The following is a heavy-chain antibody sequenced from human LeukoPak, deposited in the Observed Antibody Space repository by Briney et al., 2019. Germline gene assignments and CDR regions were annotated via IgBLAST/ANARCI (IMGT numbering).Heavy chain of an antibody. J-gene: IGHJ4*02. CDR1: GFIFSNYG. D-gene: IGHD5-24*01. CDR3: AKDDAWLQYGN. V-gene: IGHV3-23*01. CDR2: INYSGTDT. Sequence: PGGSLRLSCAASGFIFSNYGMTWVRQAPGKGLEWVSIINYSGTDTYYADSVKGRFTISRDNSKGTVYLQMNSLRPEDTAVYYCAKDDAWLQYGNWGRGTLVTVSS.